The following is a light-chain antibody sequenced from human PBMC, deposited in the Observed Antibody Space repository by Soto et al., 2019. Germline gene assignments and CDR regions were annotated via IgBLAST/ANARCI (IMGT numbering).Light chain of an antibody. Sequence: QAVVTQPPSVSGAPGQRVTISCTGSSSNIGAGYDVHWYQQLPGTAPKLLLYGHNNRPSGVPDRFSGSKSGTSASLAITGLQAEDEADYYCKSYDSSLSGYVFGTGTKLTVL. CDR2: GHN. J-gene: IGLJ1*01. CDR3: KSYDSSLSGYV. CDR1: SSNIGAGYD. V-gene: IGLV1-40*01.